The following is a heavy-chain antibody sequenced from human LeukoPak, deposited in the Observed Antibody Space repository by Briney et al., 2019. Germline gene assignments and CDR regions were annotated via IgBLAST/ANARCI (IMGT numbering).Heavy chain of an antibody. CDR1: GGSISSGGYY. V-gene: IGHV4-30-2*01. CDR2: IYHSGGT. D-gene: IGHD3-10*01. CDR3: ARGQGSGSYCDY. J-gene: IGHJ4*02. Sequence: SETLSLTCTVSGGSISSGGYYWSWIRQPPGKGLEWIGYIYHSGGTYYNPSLKSRVTISVDRSKNQFSLKLSSVAAADTAVYYCARGQGSGSYCDYWGQGTLVTVSS.